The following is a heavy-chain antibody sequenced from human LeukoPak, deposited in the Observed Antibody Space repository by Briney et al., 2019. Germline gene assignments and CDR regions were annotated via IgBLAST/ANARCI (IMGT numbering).Heavy chain of an antibody. Sequence: GASVKVSCKASGYTFTSYGISWVRHGPGRGLEWMGWISAYNGNTNYAQKLQGRVTMTTDTSTSTAYMELRGLRSDDTAVYYCARDHAEYSSSLIDYWGQGTLVTVSS. CDR2: ISAYNGNT. J-gene: IGHJ4*02. CDR1: GYTFTSYG. CDR3: ARDHAEYSSSLIDY. V-gene: IGHV1-18*01. D-gene: IGHD6-6*01.